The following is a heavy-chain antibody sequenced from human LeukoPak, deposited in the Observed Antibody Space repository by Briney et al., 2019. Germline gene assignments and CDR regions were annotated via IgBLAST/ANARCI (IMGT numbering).Heavy chain of an antibody. D-gene: IGHD1-26*01. CDR2: IYTSGST. CDR3: ARDTSPSGSYYNWFDP. CDR1: GGSISSYY. Sequence: WETLSLTCTVSGGSISSYYWSWIRQPAGKGLEWIGRIYTSGSTNYNPSLKSRVTMSVDTSKNQFSLKLSSVTAADTAVYYCARDTSPSGSYYNWFDPWGQGTLVTVSS. V-gene: IGHV4-4*07. J-gene: IGHJ5*02.